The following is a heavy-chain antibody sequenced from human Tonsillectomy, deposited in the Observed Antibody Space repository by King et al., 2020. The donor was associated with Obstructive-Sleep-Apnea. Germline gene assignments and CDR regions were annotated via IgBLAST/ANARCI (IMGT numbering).Heavy chain of an antibody. J-gene: IGHJ4*02. D-gene: IGHD2-21*02. CDR3: ARDLDCGGACHHSFDS. CDR1: GFTFRTYR. Sequence: VQLVESGGGLVKPGGSLRLSCEASGFTFRTYRMNWVRQAPGKGLTWVATIYSNSEYIYYADSVKGRFTVSRDNGENSVYLQMNSLREEDTARYFCARDLDCGGACHHSFDSWGQGTLVTVSS. CDR2: IYSNSEYI. V-gene: IGHV3-21*01.